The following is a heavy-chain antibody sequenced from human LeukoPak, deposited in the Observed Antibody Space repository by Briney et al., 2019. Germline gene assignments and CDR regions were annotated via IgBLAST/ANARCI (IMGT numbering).Heavy chain of an antibody. Sequence: SETLSLTCAAYGGSFSGYYWSWIRQPPGKGLEWIGEINHSGSTNYNPSLKSRVTISVDTPKNQFSMKLSSVTAADTAVYYCARGGGNKQWLTWFDPWGQGTLVTVSS. CDR3: ARGGGNKQWLTWFDP. V-gene: IGHV4-34*01. J-gene: IGHJ5*02. CDR2: INHSGST. D-gene: IGHD6-19*01. CDR1: GGSFSGYY.